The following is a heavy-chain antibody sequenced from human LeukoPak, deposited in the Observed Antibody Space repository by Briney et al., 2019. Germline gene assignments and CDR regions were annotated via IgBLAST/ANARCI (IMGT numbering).Heavy chain of an antibody. D-gene: IGHD6-6*01. CDR1: GDSVNNTNYY. V-gene: IGHV4-39*07. J-gene: IGHJ4*02. CDR2: INYRGNT. CDR3: ARVTYRSSSPFFNF. Sequence: SETLSLTCNVSGDSVNNTNYYWAWIRQPPGKGLEWIGSINYRGNTYFNPSLKSRITLSVDSSMNQFSLKLTSVTAVDTAMFFCARVTYRSSSPFFNFWGQGTLVTVSS.